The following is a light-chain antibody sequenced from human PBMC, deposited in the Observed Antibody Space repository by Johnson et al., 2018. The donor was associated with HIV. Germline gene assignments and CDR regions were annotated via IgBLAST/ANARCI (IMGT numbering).Light chain of an antibody. CDR3: GTWDSSLSAHYG. J-gene: IGLJ1*01. Sequence: QSVLTQPPSVSAAPGQKVTISCSGSSSNIGNNYVSWYQQLPGTAPKLLIYDNNKRPSGIPDRFYGSKSGTSATLGITGLQNGDEADYYCGTWDSSLSAHYGFGTGTKVTVL. CDR1: SSNIGNNY. V-gene: IGLV1-51*01. CDR2: DNN.